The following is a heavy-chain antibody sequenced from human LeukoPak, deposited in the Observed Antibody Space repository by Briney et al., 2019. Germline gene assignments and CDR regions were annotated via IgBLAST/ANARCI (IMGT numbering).Heavy chain of an antibody. CDR2: INPNSGGT. J-gene: IGHJ4*02. V-gene: IGHV1-2*02. D-gene: IGHD3-10*01. CDR3: ARDSGSGRSNPDDY. CDR1: GYTFTGYY. Sequence: GASVKVSCKASGYTFTGYYMHWVRQAPGQGLEWMGWINPNSGGTNYAQKFQGRVTMTRDTSISTAYMELSRLRSDDTAVYYCARDSGSGRSNPDDYWGQGTLVTVSS.